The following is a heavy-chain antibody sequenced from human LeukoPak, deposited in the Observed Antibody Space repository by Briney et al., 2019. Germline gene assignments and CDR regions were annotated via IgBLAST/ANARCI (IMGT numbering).Heavy chain of an antibody. Sequence: GGSLRLSCAASGFTFSSFGMNWVRQAPGKGLEWVSYISSSSSTIYYADSVKGRFTISRDNAKNSLYLQMNSLRAEDTAVYYCATEGGSNYYYYMDVWGKGTTVTVSS. CDR3: ATEGGSNYYYYMDV. V-gene: IGHV3-48*01. CDR2: ISSSSSTI. CDR1: GFTFSSFG. J-gene: IGHJ6*03. D-gene: IGHD3-16*01.